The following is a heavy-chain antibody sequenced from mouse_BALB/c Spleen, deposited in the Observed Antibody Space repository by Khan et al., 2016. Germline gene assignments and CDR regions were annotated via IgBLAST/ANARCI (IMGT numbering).Heavy chain of an antibody. D-gene: IGHD1-2*01. V-gene: IGHV2-9*02. CDR1: GYSLTNYG. CDR3: AGDRRRNAMDY. J-gene: IGHJ4*01. CDR2: IWTGGNT. Sequence: QMQLEESGPGLVAPSQSLSITCTVSGYSLTNYGVHWVRQPLGKGLEWLGVIWTGGNTNYNSPSISRLSISKDNSKSQVFLKMNSSQTADTAMSYCAGDRRRNAMDYWGQGTSVTVSS.